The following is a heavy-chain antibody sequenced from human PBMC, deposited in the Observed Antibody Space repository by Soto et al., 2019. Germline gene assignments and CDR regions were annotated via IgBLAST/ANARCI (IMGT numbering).Heavy chain of an antibody. CDR1: GGTFSSYA. CDR3: AITMIENPPGGQSSVIDY. J-gene: IGHJ4*02. D-gene: IGHD3-22*01. Sequence: QVQLVQSGAEVKKPGSSVKVSCKASGGTFSSYAISWVRQAPGQGLEWMGGIIPIFGTANYAQKFQGRVTITADESTSTAYMELSSLRSEDTAVYYCAITMIENPPGGQSSVIDYWGQGTLVTVSS. CDR2: IIPIFGTA. V-gene: IGHV1-69*01.